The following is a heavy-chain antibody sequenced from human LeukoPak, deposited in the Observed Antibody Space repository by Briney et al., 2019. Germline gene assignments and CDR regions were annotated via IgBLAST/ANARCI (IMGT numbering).Heavy chain of an antibody. J-gene: IGHJ5*02. CDR3: AKGATGTRDNWFDP. CDR2: MSYDGRNK. V-gene: IGHV3-30*18. Sequence: GGSLRLSCAASGFTLSSYGMHWVRQAPGKGLEWVAFMSYDGRNKYYTDSVKGRFTISRDISKNTLYLQMDSLRAEDTAVYYCAKGATGTRDNWFDPWGQGTLVTVSS. D-gene: IGHD1-1*01. CDR1: GFTLSSYG.